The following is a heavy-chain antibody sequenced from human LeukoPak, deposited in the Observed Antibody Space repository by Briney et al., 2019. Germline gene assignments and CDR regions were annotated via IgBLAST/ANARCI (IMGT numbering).Heavy chain of an antibody. CDR1: GYSISSGYY. CDR3: ARPTYYYERGAFDI. D-gene: IGHD3-22*01. Sequence: SETLSLTCAVSGYSISSGYYWGWIRQPPGKGLEWIGSIYHSGSTYYNPSLKSRVTISVDTSKDQFSLKLSSVTAADTAVYYCARPTYYYERGAFDIWGQGTMVTVSS. V-gene: IGHV4-38-2*01. CDR2: IYHSGST. J-gene: IGHJ3*02.